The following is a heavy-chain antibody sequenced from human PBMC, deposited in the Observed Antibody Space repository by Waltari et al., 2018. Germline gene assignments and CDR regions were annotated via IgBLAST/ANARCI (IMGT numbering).Heavy chain of an antibody. V-gene: IGHV1-2*06. CDR3: ARASSIAARGDFDY. Sequence: QVQLVQSGAEVQNPGASVKVSCKASGYSFTCSYIHWVRPPPGQGLEWMGRINPNSGGTNYAQKFQGRVTMTRDTSISTAYMELSRLRSDDTAVYYCARASSIAARGDFDYWGQGTLVTVSS. J-gene: IGHJ4*02. CDR1: GYSFTCSY. D-gene: IGHD6-6*01. CDR2: INPNSGGT.